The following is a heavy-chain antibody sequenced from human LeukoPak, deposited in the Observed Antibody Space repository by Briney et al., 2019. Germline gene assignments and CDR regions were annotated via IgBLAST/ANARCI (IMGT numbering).Heavy chain of an antibody. CDR1: GYTLTELS. J-gene: IGHJ4*02. V-gene: IGHV1-24*01. Sequence: EASVKVSCKVSGYTLTELSMHWVRQAPGKGLEWMGGFDPEDGETIYAQKFQGRVTMTGDTSTDTAYMELSSLRSEDTAVYYCAESIAARFYYFDYWGQGTLVTVSS. CDR3: AESIAARFYYFDY. D-gene: IGHD6-6*01. CDR2: FDPEDGET.